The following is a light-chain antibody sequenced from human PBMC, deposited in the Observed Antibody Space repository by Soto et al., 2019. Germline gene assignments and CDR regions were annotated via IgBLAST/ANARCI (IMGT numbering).Light chain of an antibody. Sequence: IELTQSPSSRASSSGDKITIXXRGSQGIRNDLGWYQQKPGKAPKXLIYAASTLQSGVPSRFSGSGSGTDFTLTISSLQPKDFATYYCQQDYNYPWTFGQGTKVDIK. CDR2: AAS. J-gene: IGKJ1*01. CDR3: QQDYNYPWT. CDR1: QGIRND. V-gene: IGKV1-6*01.